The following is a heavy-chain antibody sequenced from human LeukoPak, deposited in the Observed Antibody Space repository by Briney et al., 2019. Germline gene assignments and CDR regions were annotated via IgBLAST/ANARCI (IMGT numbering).Heavy chain of an antibody. V-gene: IGHV3-66*01. CDR2: IYSGGST. D-gene: IGHD5-18*01. CDR3: AREGYSYGFDY. CDR1: GFTVSSNY. J-gene: IGHJ4*02. Sequence: PGGSLRLSCAASGFTVSSNYMSWVRQAPGKGLEWVSVIYSGGSTYYADSVKGRFTISRDNSKNTLYLQMNSLRAEDAAVYYCAREGYSYGFDYWGQGTLVTVSS.